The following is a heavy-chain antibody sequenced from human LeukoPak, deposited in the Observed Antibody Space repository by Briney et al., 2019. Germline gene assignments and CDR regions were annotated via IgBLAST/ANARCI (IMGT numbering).Heavy chain of an antibody. CDR1: GGSISSYY. Sequence: PSETLSLTCTVSGGSISSYYWSWIRQPPGKGLEWIGYIYYSGSTNYNPSLKSRVTISVDTSKNQFSLKLSSVTAADTAVYYCARQAAVAESASAPTPIHY. CDR2: IYYSGST. V-gene: IGHV4-59*08. CDR3: ARQAAVAESASAPTPIHY. D-gene: IGHD6-19*01. J-gene: IGHJ6*03.